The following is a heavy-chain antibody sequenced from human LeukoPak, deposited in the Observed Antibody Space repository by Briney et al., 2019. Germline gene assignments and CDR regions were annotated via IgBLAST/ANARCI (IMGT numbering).Heavy chain of an antibody. CDR2: ISDRGDNK. CDR1: RFTFSSYA. D-gene: IGHD6-19*01. CDR3: AKSSRYGTGWYGRIDY. Sequence: GGSLRLSCAASRFTFSSYAMHWVRQAPGKGLEWVSAISDRGDNKQYTDSVKGRLTISRDNSKNTLYLQMNSLRADDTAVYYCAKSSRYGTGWYGRIDYWGQGTLVTVS. J-gene: IGHJ4*02. V-gene: IGHV3-23*01.